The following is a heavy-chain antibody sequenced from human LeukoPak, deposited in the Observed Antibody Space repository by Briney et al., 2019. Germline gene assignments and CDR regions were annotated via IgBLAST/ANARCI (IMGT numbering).Heavy chain of an antibody. V-gene: IGHV1-8*01. CDR1: GYTFTSYD. J-gene: IGHJ5*02. D-gene: IGHD3-22*01. Sequence: GASVKVSCKASGYTFTSYDINWVRQATGQGLEWMGWMNPNSGNTGYAQKFQGRVTMTRNTSISTVYMELSSLRSEDTAVYYCARGPYYYDSSGYFGPGSSLGPWGQGTLVTVSS. CDR3: ARGPYYYDSSGYFGPGSSLGP. CDR2: MNPNSGNT.